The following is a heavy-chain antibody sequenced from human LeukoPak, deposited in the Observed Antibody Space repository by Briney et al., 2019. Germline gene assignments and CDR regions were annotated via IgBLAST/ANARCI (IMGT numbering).Heavy chain of an antibody. CDR3: TQNTNDY. V-gene: IGHV3-21*01. D-gene: IGHD2-8*01. Sequence: PGGSLRLSCVASGFIFSTYSMXXXXQXXXKGLEWVSSIGRXXXXXFXADSVKGRFXXXRDNAKNSLYLQLNSLRAEDTAVYYCTQNTNDYWGQGTLVTVSS. J-gene: IGHJ4*02. CDR2: IGRXXXXX. CDR1: GFIFSTYS.